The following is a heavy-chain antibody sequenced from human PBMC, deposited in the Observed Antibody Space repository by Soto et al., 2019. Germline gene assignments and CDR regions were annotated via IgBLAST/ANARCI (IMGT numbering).Heavy chain of an antibody. CDR2: ISWDGSGT. V-gene: IGHV3-43*01. CDR3: AKDFYYGSGSYTGSGAFDI. CDR1: GFTFDDYT. D-gene: IGHD3-10*01. J-gene: IGHJ3*02. Sequence: EVQLVESGGVVVQPGGSLRLSCAASGFTFDDYTMHWVRQAPGKGLEWVSLISWDGSGTYYADSVKGRFTISRDNNKNSLYLQMNSLRTEDTALYYCAKDFYYGSGSYTGSGAFDIWGQGTMVTVSS.